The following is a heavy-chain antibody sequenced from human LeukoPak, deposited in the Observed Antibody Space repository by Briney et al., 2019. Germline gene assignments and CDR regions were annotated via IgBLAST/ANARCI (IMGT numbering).Heavy chain of an antibody. D-gene: IGHD2-15*01. Sequence: ASVKVSCKASGYTFTSYDINWARQATGQGLEWMGWMNPNSGNTGYAQKFQGRVTMTRNSSITTAYMELSSLRSEDTAVYNCARRHGRCSDGSCYYPDYWGQGTLVTVSS. J-gene: IGHJ4*02. CDR1: GYTFTSYD. CDR2: MNPNSGNT. CDR3: ARRHGRCSDGSCYYPDY. V-gene: IGHV1-8*01.